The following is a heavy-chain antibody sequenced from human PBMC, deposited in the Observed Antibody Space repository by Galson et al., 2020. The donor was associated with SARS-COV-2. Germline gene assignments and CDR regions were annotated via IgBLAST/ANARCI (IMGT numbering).Heavy chain of an antibody. CDR3: AREITRIYGMDV. Sequence: GESLKISCAASGFTFSSYAMHWVRQAPGKGLEWVAVISYDGSNKYYADSVKGRFTISRDNSKNTLYLQMNSLRAEDTAVYYCAREITRIYGMDVWGQGTTVTVSS. CDR1: GFTFSSYA. V-gene: IGHV3-30-3*01. D-gene: IGHD3-22*01. CDR2: ISYDGSNK. J-gene: IGHJ6*02.